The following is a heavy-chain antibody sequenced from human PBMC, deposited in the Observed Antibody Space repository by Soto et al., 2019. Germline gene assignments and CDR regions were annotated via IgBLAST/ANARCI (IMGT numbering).Heavy chain of an antibody. CDR2: IYYSGST. V-gene: IGHV4-59*01. D-gene: IGHD3-22*01. J-gene: IGHJ4*02. CDR3: ARDGYYYDSSGYYHD. Sequence: SETLSLTCTVSGGSISSYYWSWIRQPPGKGLEWIGHIYYSGSTNYNPSLKSRVTISVDTSKNQFSLKLSSVTAADTAVYYCARDGYYYDSSGYYHDWGQGTLVTVSS. CDR1: GGSISSYY.